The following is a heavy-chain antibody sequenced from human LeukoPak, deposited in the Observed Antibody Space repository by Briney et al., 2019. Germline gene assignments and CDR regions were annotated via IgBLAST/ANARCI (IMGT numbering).Heavy chain of an antibody. V-gene: IGHV3-15*01. D-gene: IGHD6-19*01. CDR3: TTVSMEQWLVSSHYYYYYGMDV. CDR2: IKSKTDGGTT. Sequence: GGSLRLSCAASGFTFSNAWMSWVSQAPGKGLEWVGRIKSKTDGGTTDYAAPVKGRFTISRDDSKNTLYLQMNSLKTEDTAVYYCTTVSMEQWLVSSHYYYYYGMDVWGQGTTVTVSS. J-gene: IGHJ6*02. CDR1: GFTFSNAW.